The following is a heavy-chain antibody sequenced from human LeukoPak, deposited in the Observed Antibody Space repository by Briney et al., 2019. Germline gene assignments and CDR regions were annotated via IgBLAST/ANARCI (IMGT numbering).Heavy chain of an antibody. CDR3: ARDRGYYGSKSYSQGSYFDY. CDR1: GDFVSSGSYS. V-gene: IGHV4-61*01. Sequence: PSETLSLTCTVSGDFVSSGSYSWSWLRQPPGKGLEWIGYNYHSGNNNYNPSLESRVTISVDTSKNQFSLTLTSVTAADTAVYYCARDRGYYGSKSYSQGSYFDYWGRGSLVTVSS. J-gene: IGHJ4*02. CDR2: NYHSGNN. D-gene: IGHD3-10*01.